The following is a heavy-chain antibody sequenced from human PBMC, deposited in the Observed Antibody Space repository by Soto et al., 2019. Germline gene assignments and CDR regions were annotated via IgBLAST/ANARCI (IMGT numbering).Heavy chain of an antibody. V-gene: IGHV3-23*01. CDR1: GFTFITYA. CDR3: AKLPAAQSYFDF. Sequence: EVQLLDSGGGLVQPGGSLRLSCAASGFTFITYAMSWVRPAPGKGLEWVSIISGSGGSTYYPDSVKGRFTISRDNSKNTLYLQMNSLRADDTAVYYCAKLPAAQSYFDFWGQGTLVTVSS. J-gene: IGHJ4*02. CDR2: ISGSGGST. D-gene: IGHD2-2*01.